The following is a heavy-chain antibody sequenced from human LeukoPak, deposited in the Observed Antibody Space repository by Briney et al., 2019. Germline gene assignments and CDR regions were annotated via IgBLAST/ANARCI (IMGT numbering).Heavy chain of an antibody. V-gene: IGHV3-7*01. CDR2: IKEDESAK. D-gene: IGHD3-16*01. Sequence: GGSLRLSCVASGFIFTDHWMSWVRQAPGKGLEWVANIKEDESAKFYADSVRSRFTISRDNAKNSLYLQMNNLRVEDTAVYYCARAVDVADYWGRGTLVTVSS. J-gene: IGHJ4*02. CDR1: GFIFTDHW. CDR3: ARAVDVADY.